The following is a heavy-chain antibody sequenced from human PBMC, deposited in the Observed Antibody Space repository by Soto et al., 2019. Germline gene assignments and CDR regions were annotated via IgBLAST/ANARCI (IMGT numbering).Heavy chain of an antibody. D-gene: IGHD2-15*01. V-gene: IGHV1-2*02. Sequence: ASVKISCKASGYTFTDYYIHWVRQAPGQGLEWMGWINPNSGGTNYAQKFQGRVTMTRDTSISTAYMELSRLISDDTAVYYCARGDVRVVASFEPWGQGALVTVSS. CDR1: GYTFTDYY. J-gene: IGHJ5*02. CDR3: ARGDVRVVASFEP. CDR2: INPNSGGT.